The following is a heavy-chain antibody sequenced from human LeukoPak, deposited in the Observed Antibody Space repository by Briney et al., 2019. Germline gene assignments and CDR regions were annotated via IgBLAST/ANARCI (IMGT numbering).Heavy chain of an antibody. CDR3: ARRGSGRINWFDP. J-gene: IGHJ5*02. D-gene: IGHD2-15*01. V-gene: IGHV6-1*01. Sequence: SQTLSLTCAISGDSVSTASNAWYWIRQSPSRGLEWLGRTYYNSKWYTDYAVSVSGRTTINPDTSRNQLSLQLSFVTPEDTAVYYCARRGSGRINWFDPWGQGTLVTVSS. CDR1: GDSVSTASNA. CDR2: TYYNSKWYT.